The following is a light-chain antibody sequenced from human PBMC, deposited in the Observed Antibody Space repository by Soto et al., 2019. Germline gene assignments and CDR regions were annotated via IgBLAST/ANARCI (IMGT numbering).Light chain of an antibody. J-gene: IGLJ3*02. CDR2: DVT. CDR3: CSHAGSYTWV. Sequence: QSARIQPRSCSGSLGKSVTFSCTGPTSNVGGYNYVSWYQEHPGKAPKLMIYDVTKRPSGVPDRFSGSKSGNTASLTISGLQAEDEADYYCCSHAGSYTWVFGGGTKVTVL. V-gene: IGLV2-11*01. CDR1: TSNVGGYNY.